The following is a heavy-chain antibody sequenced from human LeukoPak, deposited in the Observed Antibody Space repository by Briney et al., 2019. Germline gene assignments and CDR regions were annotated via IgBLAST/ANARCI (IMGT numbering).Heavy chain of an antibody. J-gene: IGHJ4*02. V-gene: IGHV3-74*01. CDR1: GFTFTTYW. CDR2: INPDGSST. D-gene: IGHD6-19*01. CDR3: ARGSEGYSSGRYGRYFDY. Sequence: GGSLRLSCAASGFTFTTYWMHWVRQAPGKGLVWVSRINPDGSSTTYADSVKGRFTISRDNAKNTLYLQMNSLRAEDTAVYYCARGSEGYSSGRYGRYFDYWGQGTLVTVSS.